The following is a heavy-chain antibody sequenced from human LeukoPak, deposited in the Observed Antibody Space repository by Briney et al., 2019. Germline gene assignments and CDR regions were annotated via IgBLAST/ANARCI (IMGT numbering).Heavy chain of an antibody. D-gene: IGHD2-2*01. CDR2: ISWNSGSI. CDR1: GFTFDDYA. V-gene: IGHV3-9*01. CDR3: ARPPSKYQPNDAFDI. J-gene: IGHJ3*02. Sequence: GGSLRLSCAASGFTFDDYAMHWVRQAPGKGLEWVSGISWNSGSIGYADSVKGRFTISRDNAKNSLYLQMDSLRAEDTALYYCARPPSKYQPNDAFDIWGQGTMVTVSS.